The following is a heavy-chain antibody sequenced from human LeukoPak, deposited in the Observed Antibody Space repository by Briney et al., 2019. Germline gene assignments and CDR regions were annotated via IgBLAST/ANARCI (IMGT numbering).Heavy chain of an antibody. D-gene: IGHD2-15*01. CDR1: GFIFSNCW. V-gene: IGHV3-7*01. CDR3: AALGYCSDGSCSYFDY. J-gene: IGHJ4*02. Sequence: GGSLRLSCETSGFIFSNCWMTWVRQAPGKGLEWVANIKTDASEKYYADSVKGRFTISRDNSKNTLYLQMNSLRPEDTAVYYCAALGYCSDGSCSYFDYWGQGTLVTVSS. CDR2: IKTDASEK.